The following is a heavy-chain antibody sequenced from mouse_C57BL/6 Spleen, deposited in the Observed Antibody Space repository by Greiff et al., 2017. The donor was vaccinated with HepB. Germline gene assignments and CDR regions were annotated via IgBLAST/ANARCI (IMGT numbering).Heavy chain of an antibody. CDR1: GFTFSNYW. CDR3: TVIIYYDYPWFAY. D-gene: IGHD2-4*01. V-gene: IGHV6-3*01. J-gene: IGHJ3*01. Sequence: EVKLEESGGGLVQPGGSMKLSCVASGFTFSNYWMNWVRQSPEKGLEWVAQIRLKSDNYATHYAESVKGRFTISRDDSKSSVYLQMNNLRAEDTGIYYCTVIIYYDYPWFAYWGPGTLVTVSA. CDR2: IRLKSDNYAT.